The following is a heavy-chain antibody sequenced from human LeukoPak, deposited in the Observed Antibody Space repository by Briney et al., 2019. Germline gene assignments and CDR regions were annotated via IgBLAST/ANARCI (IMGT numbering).Heavy chain of an antibody. CDR1: GGTFSSYA. CDR3: ARRSNTALVYDYWHFDL. J-gene: IGHJ2*01. V-gene: IGHV1-69*06. D-gene: IGHD5-18*01. CDR2: IIPIFGTA. Sequence: ASVKVSCKASGGTFSSYAISWVRQAPGQGLEWMGGIIPIFGTANYAQKFQGRVTITADKSTSTAYMELSSPRSEDTAVYYCARRSNTALVYDYWHFDLWGRGSLITVSS.